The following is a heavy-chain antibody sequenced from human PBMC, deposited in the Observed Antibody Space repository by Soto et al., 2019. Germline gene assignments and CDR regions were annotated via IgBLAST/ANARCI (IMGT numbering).Heavy chain of an antibody. Sequence: QVQLQESGPGLVRPSETLSLTCTVSGDSMTNYYWNWLRQPPGKGLEWIGYIYYSESTNYNPSLKSXVTXSXGTSKNQFSLKLSSVTAADTAIYYCARLRPSGTSDYWGQGTLVTVSS. J-gene: IGHJ4*02. CDR3: ARLRPSGTSDY. V-gene: IGHV4-59*08. D-gene: IGHD1-26*01. CDR2: IYYSEST. CDR1: GDSMTNYY.